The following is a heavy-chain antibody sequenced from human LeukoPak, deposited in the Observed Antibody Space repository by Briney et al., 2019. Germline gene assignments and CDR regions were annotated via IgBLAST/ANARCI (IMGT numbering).Heavy chain of an antibody. J-gene: IGHJ3*02. CDR2: ISSSSSYI. D-gene: IGHD3-22*01. CDR3: ARDGLYDRDAFDI. V-gene: IGHV3-21*01. Sequence: GGSLRLSCAASGFTFSSYSMNWVRQAPGKGLEWVSSISSSSSYIYYADSVKGRFTISRDNAKNSLYLQMNSLRAEDTAVYYCARDGLYDRDAFDIWGQGTMVTVSS. CDR1: GFTFSSYS.